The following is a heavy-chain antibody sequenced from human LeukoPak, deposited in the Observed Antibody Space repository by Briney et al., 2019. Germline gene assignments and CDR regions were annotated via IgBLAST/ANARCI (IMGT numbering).Heavy chain of an antibody. CDR2: ISTDGSDK. Sequence: GGSLRLSCAASGFTFNNFGMQWVRQAPGKGLEWVALISTDGSDKYYADSAKGRFTISRDNAKNTLYLQMNSLRAEDTAVYYCARGRAGNYYNHNDYWGQGTLVTVSS. CDR1: GFTFNNFG. J-gene: IGHJ4*01. D-gene: IGHD3-10*01. CDR3: ARGRAGNYYNHNDY. V-gene: IGHV3-30*03.